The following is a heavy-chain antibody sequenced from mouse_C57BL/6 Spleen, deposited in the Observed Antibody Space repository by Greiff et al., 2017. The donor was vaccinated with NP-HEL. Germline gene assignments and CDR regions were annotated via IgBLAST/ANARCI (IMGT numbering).Heavy chain of an antibody. CDR3: ARPLRREGAMDY. CDR1: GYTFTDYY. V-gene: IGHV1-26*01. J-gene: IGHJ4*01. CDR2: INPNNGGT. Sequence: EVQLQQSGPELVKPGASVKISCKASGYTFTDYYMNWVKQSHGKSLEWIGDINPNNGGTSYNQKFKGKATLTVDKSSSTAYMELRSLTSEDSAVYYCARPLRREGAMDYWGQGTSVTVSS. D-gene: IGHD2-12*01.